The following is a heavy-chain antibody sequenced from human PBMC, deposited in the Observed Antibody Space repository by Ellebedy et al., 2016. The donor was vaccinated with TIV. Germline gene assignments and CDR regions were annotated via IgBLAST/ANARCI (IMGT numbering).Heavy chain of an antibody. Sequence: ASVKVSCXASGYTFTSYDINWVRQATGQGLEWMGWMNPNSGNTGYAQKFQGRVTMTRNTSISTAYMELSSLRSEDTAVYYCARGSSSSLFGSRWFDPWGQGTLVTVSS. J-gene: IGHJ5*02. D-gene: IGHD6-6*01. V-gene: IGHV1-8*01. CDR1: GYTFTSYD. CDR3: ARGSSSSLFGSRWFDP. CDR2: MNPNSGNT.